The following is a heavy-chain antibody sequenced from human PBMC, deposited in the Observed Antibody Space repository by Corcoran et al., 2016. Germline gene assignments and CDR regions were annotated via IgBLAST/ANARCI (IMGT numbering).Heavy chain of an antibody. Sequence: QVQLVQSGAEVKKPGASVKVSCKASGYTFTGYYMHWVRQAPGQGLEWMGWINPNSGGTNYAQKFQGWVTMTRDTSISTAYMELSRLRSDDTAVYYCARGSDIVVVPAATTFQHWGQGTLVTVSS. J-gene: IGHJ1*01. CDR2: INPNSGGT. CDR1: GYTFTGYY. V-gene: IGHV1-2*04. D-gene: IGHD2-2*01. CDR3: ARGSDIVVVPAATTFQH.